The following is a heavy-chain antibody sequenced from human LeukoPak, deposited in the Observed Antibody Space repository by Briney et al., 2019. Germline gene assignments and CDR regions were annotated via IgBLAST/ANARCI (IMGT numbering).Heavy chain of an antibody. CDR2: IHTSGST. CDR3: ARGVAYDFWSGYPHDAFDI. CDR1: GGSISSYY. J-gene: IGHJ3*02. V-gene: IGHV4-4*07. Sequence: PSETLSLTCTVSGGSISSYYWSWIRQPAGKGLEWIGRIHTSGSTNYNPSLKSRVTMSVDTSKNQFSLKLSSMTAADTAVYYCARGVAYDFWSGYPHDAFDIWGQGTMVTVSS. D-gene: IGHD3-3*01.